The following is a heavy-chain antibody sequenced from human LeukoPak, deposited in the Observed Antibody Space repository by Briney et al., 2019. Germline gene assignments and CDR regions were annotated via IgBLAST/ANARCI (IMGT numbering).Heavy chain of an antibody. CDR1: GGSISSNY. Sequence: PSETLSLTCTAFGGSISSNYWSWIRQPPGKGLEWIGYIYYSGRTNYNPSLKSRVTISVDTSKTQFYLKLSSVTAADTAVYYCARHVQEELWFGELLPPNFDYWGQGTLVTVSS. D-gene: IGHD3-10*01. J-gene: IGHJ4*02. V-gene: IGHV4-59*08. CDR2: IYYSGRT. CDR3: ARHVQEELWFGELLPPNFDY.